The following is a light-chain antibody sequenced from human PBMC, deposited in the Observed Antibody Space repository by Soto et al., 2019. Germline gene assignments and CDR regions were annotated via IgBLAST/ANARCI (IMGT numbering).Light chain of an antibody. CDR2: GAS. Sequence: EIVMTQSPATLSVSPGERATLSCRASHSVSSRLAWYQQKPGQAPRLLIYGASTRATGLPARFSGSGSGTEFTLTISSLQSEDSAVYYCQHYTNWPLTFGGGTKVEIK. V-gene: IGKV3-15*01. J-gene: IGKJ4*01. CDR1: HSVSSR. CDR3: QHYTNWPLT.